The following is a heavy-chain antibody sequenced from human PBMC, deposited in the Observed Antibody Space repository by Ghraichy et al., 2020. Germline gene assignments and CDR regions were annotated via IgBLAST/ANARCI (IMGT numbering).Heavy chain of an antibody. CDR1: GFTVSSNY. J-gene: IGHJ4*02. Sequence: GGSLRLSCVASGFTVSSNYMSWVRQAPGKGLEWVSVIYSGGSTYYADSVKGRFTISRDNSKNTLYLQMNSLRAEDTAVYYCARDSLAVAGSFDYWGQGTLVTVSS. V-gene: IGHV3-66*01. CDR2: IYSGGST. D-gene: IGHD6-19*01. CDR3: ARDSLAVAGSFDY.